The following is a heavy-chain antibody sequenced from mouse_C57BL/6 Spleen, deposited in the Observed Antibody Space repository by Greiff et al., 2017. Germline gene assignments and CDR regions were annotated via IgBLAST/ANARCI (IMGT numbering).Heavy chain of an antibody. CDR1: GYTFTSYD. J-gene: IGHJ4*01. D-gene: IGHD1-1*01. CDR3: ARGNLLLRFYAMGY. V-gene: IGHV1-85*01. Sequence: VQLQQSGPELVKPGASVKLSCKASGYTFTSYDINWVKQRPGQGLEWIGWIYPRDGSTKYNEKFKGKATLTVDTSSSTAYMELHSQTSEDSAVFFSARGNLLLRFYAMGYWGQGTSVTVSS. CDR2: IYPRDGST.